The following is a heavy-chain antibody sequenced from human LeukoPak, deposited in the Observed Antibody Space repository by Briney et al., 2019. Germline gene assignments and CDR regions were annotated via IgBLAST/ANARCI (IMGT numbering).Heavy chain of an antibody. D-gene: IGHD2-15*01. CDR1: GGSISSYY. CDR3: ARSSGGWFDP. Sequence: PSETLSLTCTVSGGSISSYYWSWIRQPPGKGLEWIGYIYYSGSTNYNPSLKSRVTISVDTSKNQCSLELSSVAAADTGVYYCARSSGGWFDPWGQGTLVTVSS. CDR2: IYYSGST. V-gene: IGHV4-59*01. J-gene: IGHJ5*02.